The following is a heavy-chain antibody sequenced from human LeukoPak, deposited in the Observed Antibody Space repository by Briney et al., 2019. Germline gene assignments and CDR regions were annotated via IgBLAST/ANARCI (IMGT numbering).Heavy chain of an antibody. V-gene: IGHV3-7*03. CDR1: VFSFSSYW. CDR2: IKQDGSEK. J-gene: IGHJ4*02. Sequence: GGSLRLSCAASVFSFSSYWMSWVRQAPGKGLEWVANIKQDGSEKYYVDSLKGRFTIARDNAKNSLYLQMNSLRAEDTAVYYCARDSAGVGIDYWGQGTLVTVSS. CDR3: ARDSAGVGIDY. D-gene: IGHD6-13*01.